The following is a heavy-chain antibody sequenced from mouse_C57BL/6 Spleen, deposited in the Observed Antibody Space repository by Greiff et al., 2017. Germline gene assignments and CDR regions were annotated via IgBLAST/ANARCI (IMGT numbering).Heavy chain of an antibody. J-gene: IGHJ1*03. CDR2: IDPADGDT. V-gene: IGHV14-1*01. CDR1: GFNIKDYY. CDR3: TTFYYGSSYGYFDV. D-gene: IGHD1-1*01. Sequence: EVQLQESGAELVRPGASVKLSCTASGFNIKDYYMHWVKQRPEQGLEWIGRIDPADGDTDYAPKFQGKATLTADTSSTTAYLQLSSLTSEDTAVYYCTTFYYGSSYGYFDVWGTGTTVTVSS.